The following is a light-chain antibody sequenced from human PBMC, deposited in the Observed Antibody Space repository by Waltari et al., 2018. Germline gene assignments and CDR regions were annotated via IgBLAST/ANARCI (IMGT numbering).Light chain of an antibody. Sequence: QSALTQPASVSGSPGQSITISCTGSSGDIGTYNLVSWYQQPPGHAPLLWIHDATKRPSGISSRFSGSKSGNTASLTLSGLQAEDEADYFCGSYAGGTSWVFGGGTQVTV. CDR2: DAT. CDR3: GSYAGGTSWV. V-gene: IGLV2-23*01. CDR1: SGDIGTYNL. J-gene: IGLJ3*02.